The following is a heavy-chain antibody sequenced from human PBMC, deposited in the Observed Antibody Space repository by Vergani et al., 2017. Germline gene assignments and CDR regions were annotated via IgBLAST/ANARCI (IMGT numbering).Heavy chain of an antibody. CDR1: GGSFSGYY. D-gene: IGHD2-15*01. V-gene: IGHV4-34*01. Sequence: QVQLQQWGAGLLKPSETLSLTCAVYGGSFSGYYWSWIRQPPGKGLEWIGEINHSGSTNSNPSLKSRVTISVDTAKTQFSLKLSSVTAADTAVYYCARVDCSGGSCSYYYYYYGMDVWGQGTTVTVSS. CDR3: ARVDCSGGSCSYYYYYYGMDV. CDR2: INHSGST. J-gene: IGHJ6*02.